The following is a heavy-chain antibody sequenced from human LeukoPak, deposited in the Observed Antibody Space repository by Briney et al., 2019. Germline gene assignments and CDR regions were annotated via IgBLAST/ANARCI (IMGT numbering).Heavy chain of an antibody. CDR1: GGSISSNY. D-gene: IGHD2/OR15-2a*01. J-gene: IGHJ5*02. CDR2: IYHSGST. CDR3: ARQGGVFSYWFDP. V-gene: IGHV4-59*08. Sequence: SETLSLTCTVSGGSISSNYWSWSRQPPGKGLEWIGYIYHSGSTNYNPSLKSRVTISVDTSTKQFSLKLRSVTAADTAVYYCARQGGVFSYWFDPWGQGTLVTVSS.